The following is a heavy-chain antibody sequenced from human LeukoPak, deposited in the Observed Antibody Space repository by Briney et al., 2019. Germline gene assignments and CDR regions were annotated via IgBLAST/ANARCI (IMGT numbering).Heavy chain of an antibody. D-gene: IGHD6-13*01. CDR1: GLTFDDYA. CDR2: ISWNSGSI. J-gene: IGHJ6*02. Sequence: GGSLRLSCAASGLTFDDYAMHWVRQAPGKGLEWVSGISWNSGSIGYADSVKGRFTISRDNAKNSLYLQMNSLRAEDTALYYCAKAIRSRGIAAAGTGSGLNYYYGMDVWGQGTTVTVS. V-gene: IGHV3-9*01. CDR3: AKAIRSRGIAAAGTGSGLNYYYGMDV.